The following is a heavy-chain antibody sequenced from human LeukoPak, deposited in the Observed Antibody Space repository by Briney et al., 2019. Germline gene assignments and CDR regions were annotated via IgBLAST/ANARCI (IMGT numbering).Heavy chain of an antibody. D-gene: IGHD3-22*01. J-gene: IGHJ3*02. CDR1: GFTFSNYY. CDR3: AKGETYYYDSSGYSHAFDI. V-gene: IGHV3-11*01. Sequence: GGSRRLSCAASGFTFSNYYMSWIRQAPGKGMEWVSYISSSGTTMYYADSVKGRFTISRDNAKNSLYLQMNSLRAEDTALYYCAKGETYYYDSSGYSHAFDIWGQGTMVTVSS. CDR2: ISSSGTTM.